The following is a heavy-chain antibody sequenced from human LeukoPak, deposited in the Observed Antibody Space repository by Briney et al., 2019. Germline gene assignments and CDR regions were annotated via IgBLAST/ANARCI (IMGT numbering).Heavy chain of an antibody. V-gene: IGHV4-39*01. J-gene: IGHJ4*02. D-gene: IGHD6-6*01. Sequence: SETLSLTCTVSGGSISSSSYYWGWIRQPPGKGLEWIGSIYYSGSTYYNPSLKSRVTISVDTSKNQFSLKLSSVTAADTAVYYCARHHSSSPLDYWGQGTLVTVSS. CDR1: GGSISSSSYY. CDR3: ARHHSSSPLDY. CDR2: IYYSGST.